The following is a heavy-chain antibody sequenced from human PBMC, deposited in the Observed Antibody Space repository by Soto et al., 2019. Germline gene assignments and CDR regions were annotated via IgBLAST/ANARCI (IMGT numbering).Heavy chain of an antibody. CDR2: IWYDGSNK. D-gene: IGHD3-10*01. J-gene: IGHJ4*02. CDR1: GFTFSSYG. CDR3: AREGHGSGTYYFDY. Sequence: QVQLVESGGGVVQPGRSLRLSCAASGFTFSSYGMHWVRQAPGKGLEWVAVIWYDGSNKYYADSVKGRFTISRDNSKNTLYLQMNSLRAEDTAVYYCAREGHGSGTYYFDYWGQGTLVTVSS. V-gene: IGHV3-33*01.